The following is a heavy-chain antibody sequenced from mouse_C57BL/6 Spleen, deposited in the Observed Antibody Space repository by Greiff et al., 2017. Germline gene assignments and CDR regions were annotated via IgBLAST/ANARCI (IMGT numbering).Heavy chain of an antibody. Sequence: EVQLQQSGPELVKPGASVKISCKASGYSFTGYYMNWVKQSPEKSLEWIGEINPSTGGTTYNQKFKAKATLTVDKSSSTAYMQLKSLTSEDSAAYYCASSVVGDWYFDVWGTGTTGTVSS. V-gene: IGHV1-42*01. CDR1: GYSFTGYY. CDR2: INPSTGGT. D-gene: IGHD1-1*01. J-gene: IGHJ1*03. CDR3: ASSVVGDWYFDV.